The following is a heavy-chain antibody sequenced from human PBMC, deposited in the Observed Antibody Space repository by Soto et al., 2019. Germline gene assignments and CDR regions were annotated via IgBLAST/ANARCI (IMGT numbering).Heavy chain of an antibody. CDR1: GGTFSSYA. CDR3: AREAVVVVAATPTDAFEI. J-gene: IGHJ3*02. CDR2: IIPSGGRT. V-gene: IGHV1-46*03. D-gene: IGHD2-15*01. Sequence: GASVKVSCKASGGTFSSYAISWVRQAPGQGLEWMGMIIPSGGRTNYAQKFQGRVTMTRDTSTSTVYMELSSLRSEDTAVYYCAREAVVVVAATPTDAFEIWGQGTMVTVSS.